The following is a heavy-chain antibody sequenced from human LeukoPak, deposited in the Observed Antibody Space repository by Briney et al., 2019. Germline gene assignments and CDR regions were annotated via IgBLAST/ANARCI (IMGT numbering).Heavy chain of an antibody. D-gene: IGHD3-16*02. CDR3: ARDRQTFYDYVGGNYRFYFDY. Sequence: SETLSLTCTVSGGSISSYYWSWMRQPPGKGLEWIGYIYYSGSTNYNPSLKSRVTMSVDTSKNQFSLKLSSVTAADTAVYYCARDRQTFYDYVGGNYRFYFDYWGQGTLVTVSS. CDR1: GGSISSYY. J-gene: IGHJ4*02. CDR2: IYYSGST. V-gene: IGHV4-59*12.